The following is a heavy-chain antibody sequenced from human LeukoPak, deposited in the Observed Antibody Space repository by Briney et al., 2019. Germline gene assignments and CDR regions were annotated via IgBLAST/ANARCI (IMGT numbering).Heavy chain of an antibody. D-gene: IGHD5-18*01. V-gene: IGHV3-7*04. CDR2: IQQDGSDK. CDR3: ARDRGFTYGIDF. J-gene: IGHJ4*02. CDR1: GFTFSDYW. Sequence: GGSLRLSCAASGFTFSDYWMSWVRQAPGKGLEWVANIQQDGSDKYYLDSLNARFTTSRDNAKKSLFLQVSSLRGEDTAVYYCARDRGFTYGIDFWGQGTLVTVS.